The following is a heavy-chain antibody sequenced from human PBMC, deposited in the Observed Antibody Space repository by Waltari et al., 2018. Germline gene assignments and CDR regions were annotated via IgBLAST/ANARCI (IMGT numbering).Heavy chain of an antibody. Sequence: QQHLQESGPGLVKPSETLSLTCTVSGVSISRSNYYWGWIRQPPGKGLEWIGQISESGSTSYNPSLKSRVTLSVDTSRNQISLNLYSVTAADAAVYYCARRENYNFWRDSFDVWGQGTVVTVSS. CDR3: ARRENYNFWRDSFDV. J-gene: IGHJ3*01. CDR1: GVSISRSNYY. V-gene: IGHV4-39*07. CDR2: ISESGST. D-gene: IGHD3-3*01.